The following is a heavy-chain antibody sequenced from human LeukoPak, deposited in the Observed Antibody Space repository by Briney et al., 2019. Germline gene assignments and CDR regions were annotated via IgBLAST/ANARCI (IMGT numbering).Heavy chain of an antibody. CDR2: IRYDGSNK. V-gene: IGHV3-30*02. CDR3: AREDYFGSGTHALDY. D-gene: IGHD3-10*01. CDR1: GFTFSSYG. Sequence: GGSLRLSCAASGFTFSSYGMHWVRQAPGKGLEWVAFIRYDGSNKYYADSVKGRFTISRDNSKNTLYLQMNSLRAEDTAVYYCAREDYFGSGTHALDYWGQGTPVTVSS. J-gene: IGHJ4*02.